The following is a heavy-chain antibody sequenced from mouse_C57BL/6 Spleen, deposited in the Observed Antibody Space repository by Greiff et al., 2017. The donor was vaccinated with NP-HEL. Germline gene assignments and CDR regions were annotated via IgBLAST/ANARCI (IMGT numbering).Heavy chain of an antibody. V-gene: IGHV1-18*01. CDR3: ARGIYYYGHWYFDV. CDR1: GYTFTDYN. J-gene: IGHJ1*03. D-gene: IGHD1-1*01. CDR2: INPNNGGT. Sequence: VQLQQSGPELVKPGASVKIPCKASGYTFTDYNMDWVKQSHGKSLEWIGDINPNNGGTIYNQKFKGKATLTVDKSSSTAYMELRSLTSEDTAVYYCARGIYYYGHWYFDVWGTGTTVTVSS.